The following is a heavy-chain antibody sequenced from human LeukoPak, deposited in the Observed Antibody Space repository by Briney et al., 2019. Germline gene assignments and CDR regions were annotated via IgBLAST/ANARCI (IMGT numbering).Heavy chain of an antibody. Sequence: PGGSPRLSCAASGFTFSSYAMSWVRQAPGKGLEWVSAMSGNGGSTYYADSVKGRFTISRDKSKNTLYLQMNSLRAEDTAIYYCAKEGGTTGYYGMDVWGKGTTVTVSS. CDR3: AKEGGTTGYYGMDV. CDR1: GFTFSSYA. D-gene: IGHD1-1*01. J-gene: IGHJ6*04. CDR2: MSGNGGST. V-gene: IGHV3-23*01.